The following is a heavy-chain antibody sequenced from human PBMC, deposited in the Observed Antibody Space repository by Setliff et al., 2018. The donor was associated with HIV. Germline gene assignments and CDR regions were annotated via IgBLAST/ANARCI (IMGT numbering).Heavy chain of an antibody. J-gene: IGHJ3*02. CDR3: AKVFVFGIDAFDI. D-gene: IGHD3-10*02. V-gene: IGHV3-23*01. Sequence: GESLKISCAASGFTFSTYAMGWVRQAPGKGLEWVSTVGAVGGPTHYAESVKGRFTISKDNSKNALYLQMSSLRDEDTAVYCCAKVFVFGIDAFDIWGQGTKVTVSS. CDR1: GFTFSTYA. CDR2: VGAVGGPT.